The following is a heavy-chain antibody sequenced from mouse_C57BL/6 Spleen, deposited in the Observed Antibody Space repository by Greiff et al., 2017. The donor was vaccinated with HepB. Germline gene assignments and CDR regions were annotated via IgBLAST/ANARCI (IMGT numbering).Heavy chain of an antibody. J-gene: IGHJ2*01. CDR3: ATGVTTVVEGFDY. Sequence: EVQLQQSGPELVKPGASVKISCKASGYSFTGYYMNWVKQSPEKSLEWIGEINPSTGGTTYNQKFKAKATLTVDKSSSTAYMQLKSLTSEDSAVYYCATGVTTVVEGFDYWGQGTTLTVSS. CDR2: INPSTGGT. CDR1: GYSFTGYY. V-gene: IGHV1-42*01. D-gene: IGHD1-1*01.